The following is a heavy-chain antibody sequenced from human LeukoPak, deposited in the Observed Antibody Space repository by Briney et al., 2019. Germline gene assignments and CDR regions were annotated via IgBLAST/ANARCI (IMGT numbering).Heavy chain of an antibody. V-gene: IGHV3-48*03. CDR3: VKDDGRVKGHIDY. CDR2: ISSSENTI. J-gene: IGHJ4*02. CDR1: GFTFSSYE. Sequence: QPGGSLRLSCAASGFTFSSYEMNWVRQAPGKGLEWVSYISSSENTIHYADSVKGRFTISRDNSKNTVYMQMNSMRVEDTAVYYCVKDDGRVKGHIDYWGQRTPVTVS. D-gene: IGHD2-15*01.